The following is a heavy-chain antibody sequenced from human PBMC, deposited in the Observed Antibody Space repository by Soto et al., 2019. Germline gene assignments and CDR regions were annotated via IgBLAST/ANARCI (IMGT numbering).Heavy chain of an antibody. J-gene: IGHJ5*02. D-gene: IGHD2-2*01. CDR1: GFTVGGNY. Sequence: VGSLRLSCAASGFTVGGNYMTWVRQAPGKGLEFISVIFTGGATKYAESVKGRFTISRDDSDNTFYLQMNSLRVEDTALYYCARARPGVNGAFDPWGQGTLVTVSS. CDR2: IFTGGAT. CDR3: ARARPGVNGAFDP. V-gene: IGHV3-53*01.